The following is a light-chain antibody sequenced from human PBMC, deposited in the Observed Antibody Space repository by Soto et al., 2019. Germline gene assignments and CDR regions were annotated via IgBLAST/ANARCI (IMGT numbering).Light chain of an antibody. CDR1: ETIGRAY. CDR3: HQYATSPFT. Sequence: IVLTQSPGTLSLSPGERATVSCRASETIGRAYFAWYQHRPGRTPRLVLSATSNRAAGIPDRFGGSGSGAVFTLTISGVEPEDFAVYYCHQYATSPFTFGQGTKLEI. CDR2: ATS. J-gene: IGKJ2*01. V-gene: IGKV3-20*01.